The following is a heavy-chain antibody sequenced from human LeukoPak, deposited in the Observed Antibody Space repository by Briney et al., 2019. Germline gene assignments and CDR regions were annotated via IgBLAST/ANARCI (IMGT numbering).Heavy chain of an antibody. Sequence: GGSLRLSCAASGFTFSSYAMHWVRQAPGKGLEWVVVISYDGSNKYYADSVKGRFTISRDNSKNTLYLQMNSLRAEDTAVYYCAREGKGNYGDYFDYWGQGTLVTVSS. D-gene: IGHD4-17*01. J-gene: IGHJ4*02. CDR1: GFTFSSYA. CDR2: ISYDGSNK. V-gene: IGHV3-30*01. CDR3: AREGKGNYGDYFDY.